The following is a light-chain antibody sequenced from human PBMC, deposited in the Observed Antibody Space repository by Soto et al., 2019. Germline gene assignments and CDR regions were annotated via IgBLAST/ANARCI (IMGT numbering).Light chain of an antibody. V-gene: IGKV1-39*01. CDR1: QSISSY. CDR3: QQSYSTPIT. J-gene: IGKJ5*01. CDR2: AAS. Sequence: DIQMTQNTSSLSASVGDRVTITCRASQSISSYLNWYQQKPGKAPKLLIYAASSLQSGVPSRFSGSGSGTDFTLTISSLQPEDFATYYCQQSYSTPITFGQGTRLEIK.